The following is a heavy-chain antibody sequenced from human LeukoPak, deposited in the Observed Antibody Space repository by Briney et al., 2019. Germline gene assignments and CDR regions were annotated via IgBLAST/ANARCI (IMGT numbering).Heavy chain of an antibody. V-gene: IGHV3-64*01. CDR1: GFTFSSYA. CDR3: AREARYSESYDY. J-gene: IGHJ4*02. D-gene: IGHD1-26*01. CDR2: ISSNGGST. Sequence: GGSLRLSCAASGFTFSSYAMHWVRQAPGKGLEYVSAISSNGGSTYYANSVKGRFTISRDNSKNTLYLQMGSLRAEDMAVYYCAREARYSESYDYWGQGTLVTVSS.